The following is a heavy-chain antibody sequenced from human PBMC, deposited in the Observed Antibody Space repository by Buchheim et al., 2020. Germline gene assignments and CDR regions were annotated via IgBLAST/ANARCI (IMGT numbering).Heavy chain of an antibody. CDR3: VKAQYSGTYYGWFDP. D-gene: IGHD1-26*01. Sequence: EVQLLESGGGLVQPGGSLRLSCAASGFTFSSYAMSWVRQAPGKGLKWVSGVTGSGAGTDSADSVKGRFTMSRDNSKNTLYLQRNSLRAEDTAIYYCVKAQYSGTYYGWFDPWGQGTL. CDR1: GFTFSSYA. J-gene: IGHJ5*02. V-gene: IGHV3-23*01. CDR2: VTGSGAGT.